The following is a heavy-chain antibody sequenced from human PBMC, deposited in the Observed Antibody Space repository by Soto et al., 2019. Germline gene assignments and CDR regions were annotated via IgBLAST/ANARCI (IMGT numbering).Heavy chain of an antibody. D-gene: IGHD2-8*01. J-gene: IGHJ3*01. Sequence: GGSLRLSCAASGFTFGDYGMSWVRQAPGKGLEWVSGINWNGGSTGYADSVKGRFTISRDNAKNSLYLQMNRLRAEDTAFYYCARSDCTNGVCSFDVWGQGTLVTVSS. CDR2: INWNGGST. CDR1: GFTFGDYG. CDR3: ARSDCTNGVCSFDV. V-gene: IGHV3-20*04.